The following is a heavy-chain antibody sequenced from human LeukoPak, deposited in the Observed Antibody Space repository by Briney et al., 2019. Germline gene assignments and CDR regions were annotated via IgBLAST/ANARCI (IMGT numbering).Heavy chain of an antibody. J-gene: IGHJ6*03. CDR3: ARHKDEDYFYYMDV. Sequence: GQSLRISCQGFGYTFTAYWIGWGRQMPGKGLGWWSIIHPGDSDIKYSPSFRGQVTISADRAISTAYLRWSSLKASDTATYYCARHKDEDYFYYMDVWGKGTTVTVSS. CDR2: IHPGDSDI. CDR1: GYTFTAYW. V-gene: IGHV5-51*01.